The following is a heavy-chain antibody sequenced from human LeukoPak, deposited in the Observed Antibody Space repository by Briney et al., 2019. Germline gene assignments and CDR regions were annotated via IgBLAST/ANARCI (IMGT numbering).Heavy chain of an antibody. CDR1: GGSISSHY. CDR3: TRGRWFGGLSDPDYYYMDV. D-gene: IGHD3-10*01. Sequence: SETLSLTCTVSGGSISSHYWSWIRQPPGKGLEWIGYIYYSGSTNYNPSLKSRVTISVDTSKNQFSLKLSSVTAADTAVYYCTRGRWFGGLSDPDYYYMDVWGKGTRVTVSS. CDR2: IYYSGST. J-gene: IGHJ6*03. V-gene: IGHV4-59*11.